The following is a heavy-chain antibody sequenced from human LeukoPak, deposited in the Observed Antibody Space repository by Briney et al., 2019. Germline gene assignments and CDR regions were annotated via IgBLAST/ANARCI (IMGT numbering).Heavy chain of an antibody. J-gene: IGHJ6*03. D-gene: IGHD2-2*01. Sequence: GASVKVSCKASGYTFTSYSISWVRQAPGQGLEWMEWISAYNGNTNYAQKLQGRVTMTTDTSTSTAYMELRSLRSDDTAVYYCAREGGGRVVPAAMGPYYYYMDVWGKGTTVTVSS. V-gene: IGHV1-18*01. CDR2: ISAYNGNT. CDR3: AREGGGRVVPAAMGPYYYYMDV. CDR1: GYTFTSYS.